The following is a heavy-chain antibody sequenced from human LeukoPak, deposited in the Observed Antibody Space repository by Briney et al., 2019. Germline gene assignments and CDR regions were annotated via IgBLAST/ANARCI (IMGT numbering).Heavy chain of an antibody. D-gene: IGHD4-23*01. Sequence: ASVKVSCKASGYTFTSYDINRVRQAPGQGLEWMGWMNPKSGYTGFAQKFQGRLTMTRTTSITTAYMELSSLRSDDTALYYCARTDGGLDYWGQGTLVTVSS. J-gene: IGHJ4*02. V-gene: IGHV1-8*01. CDR1: GYTFTSYD. CDR2: MNPKSGYT. CDR3: ARTDGGLDY.